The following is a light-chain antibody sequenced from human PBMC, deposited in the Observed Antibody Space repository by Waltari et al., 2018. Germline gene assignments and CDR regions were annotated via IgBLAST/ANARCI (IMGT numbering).Light chain of an antibody. Sequence: DIQMTQSPSSLSASVGDRVTITCRARQSISSNLNWYEQKPGNAPKLLIYAASSLQSGVPSRFSGSGSGTDFTLTISSLQPEDFATYYCQQSYSTPWTFGQGTKVEIK. CDR3: QQSYSTPWT. CDR2: AAS. J-gene: IGKJ1*01. V-gene: IGKV1-39*01. CDR1: QSISSN.